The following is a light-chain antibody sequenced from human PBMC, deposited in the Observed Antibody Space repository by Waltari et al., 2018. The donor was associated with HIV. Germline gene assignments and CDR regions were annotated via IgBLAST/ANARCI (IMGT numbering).Light chain of an antibody. CDR1: QDITNH. V-gene: IGKV1-9*01. J-gene: IGKJ2*01. CDR2: DAS. CDR3: QQLNEYPVT. Sequence: IQFTQSPSFLSASVGDRVTITCRASQDITNHLYWYQQKPGKAPNLLIYDASTLHSGAPSRFSGSGSGTEFTLTVTGLQPEDFATYYCQQLNEYPVTFGQGTKLEI.